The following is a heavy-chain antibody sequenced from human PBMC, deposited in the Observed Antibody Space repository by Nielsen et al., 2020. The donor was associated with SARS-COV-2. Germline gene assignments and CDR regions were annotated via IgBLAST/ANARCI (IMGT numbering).Heavy chain of an antibody. CDR2: INPSGGST. CDR1: GYTFTSYY. D-gene: IGHD6-13*01. V-gene: IGHV1-46*01. Sequence: ASVKVSCKASGYTFTSYYMHWVRQAPGQGLEWMGIINPSGGSTSYAQKFQGRVTMTRNTSISTAYMELSSLRSEDTAVYYCASRPTRLAAAGTSYYYGMDVWGQGTTVTVSS. J-gene: IGHJ6*02. CDR3: ASRPTRLAAAGTSYYYGMDV.